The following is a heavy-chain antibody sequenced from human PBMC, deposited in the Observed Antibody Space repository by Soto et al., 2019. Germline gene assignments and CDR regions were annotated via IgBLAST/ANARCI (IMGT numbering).Heavy chain of an antibody. CDR1: GGSISSYY. CDR3: ARLLSGGYGMDV. J-gene: IGHJ6*02. V-gene: IGHV4-59*08. D-gene: IGHD1-26*01. Sequence: ASETLSLTCTVSGGSISSYYWSWIRQPPGKGLEWIGYIYYSGSTNYNPSLKSRVTISVDTSKNQFSLKLSSVTAADTAVYYCARLLSGGYGMDVWGQGTTVTVSS. CDR2: IYYSGST.